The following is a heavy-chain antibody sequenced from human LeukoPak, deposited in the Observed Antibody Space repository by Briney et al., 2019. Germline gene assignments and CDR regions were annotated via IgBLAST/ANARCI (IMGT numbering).Heavy chain of an antibody. CDR1: GGSISSYY. D-gene: IGHD3-9*01. V-gene: IGHV4-59*01. CDR3: ARVKPRDPGYDILTGSRIYYYYFGMDV. Sequence: PSETLSLTCTVSGGSISSYYWSWIRQPPGKGLEWIGYIYYSGSTNYNPSLKSRVTISVDTSKNQFSLKLLSVTAADTAVYYCARVKPRDPGYDILTGSRIYYYYFGMDVWGQGTTVTVSS. CDR2: IYYSGST. J-gene: IGHJ6*02.